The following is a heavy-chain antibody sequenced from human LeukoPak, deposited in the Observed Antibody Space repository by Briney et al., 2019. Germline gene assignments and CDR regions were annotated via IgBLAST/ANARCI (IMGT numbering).Heavy chain of an antibody. CDR3: ARGGVGIAARRFDY. CDR2: INHSGST. Sequence: SETLSLTCAVYGGSFSGYYWSWIRQPPGNGREWIGEINHSGSTNYNPSLKSRVTISVDTSKNQFSLKLSSVTAADTAVYYCARGGVGIAARRFDYWGQGTLVTVSS. CDR1: GGSFSGYY. J-gene: IGHJ4*02. D-gene: IGHD6-6*01. V-gene: IGHV4-34*01.